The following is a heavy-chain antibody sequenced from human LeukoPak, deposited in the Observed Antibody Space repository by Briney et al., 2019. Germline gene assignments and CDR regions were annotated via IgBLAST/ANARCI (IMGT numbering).Heavy chain of an antibody. CDR3: ARVEVTAGYYPHYYYYYMDV. CDR2: MSPNSGNT. CDR1: GYTFTSYD. Sequence: ASVKVSCKASGYTFTSYDINWVRQATGLGLEWMGWMSPNSGNTGYAQKFQGRVTITRNTSISTAYMELSSLRSEDTAVYYCARVEVTAGYYPHYYYYYMDVWGKGTTVTVSS. V-gene: IGHV1-8*03. J-gene: IGHJ6*03. D-gene: IGHD3-22*01.